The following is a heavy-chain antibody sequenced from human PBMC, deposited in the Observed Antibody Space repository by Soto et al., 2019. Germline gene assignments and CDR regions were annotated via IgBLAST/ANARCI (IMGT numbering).Heavy chain of an antibody. CDR2: IYYSGST. V-gene: IGHV4-39*01. CDR3: AKPKFRGIVVNV. Sequence: SETLSLTCTVSGGSISSSSYYWGWIRQPPGKGLEWIGSIYYSGSTYYNPSLKSRVTISVDTSKNQFSLKLSSVTAADTAVYYCAKPKFRGIVVNVWGPGTTVTVSS. J-gene: IGHJ6*02. D-gene: IGHD3-10*01. CDR1: GGSISSSSYY.